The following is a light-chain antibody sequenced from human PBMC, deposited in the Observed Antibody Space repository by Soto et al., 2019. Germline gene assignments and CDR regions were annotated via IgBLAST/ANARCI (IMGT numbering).Light chain of an antibody. CDR3: QHYNGYWT. J-gene: IGKJ1*01. Sequence: DIPMTQSPSTLSASVGARVTITCRASQSISDSLAWYQQKPGKAPKLLIYEASSLNSGVPSRFSGSRSGTEYTLNIGSLPPDDLAAYDGQHYNGYWTFGQGTKVVIK. V-gene: IGKV1-5*03. CDR1: QSISDS. CDR2: EAS.